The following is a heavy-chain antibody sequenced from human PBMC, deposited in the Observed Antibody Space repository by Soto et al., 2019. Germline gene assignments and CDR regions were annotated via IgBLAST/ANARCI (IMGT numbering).Heavy chain of an antibody. J-gene: IGHJ4*02. Sequence: GGSLRLSCAASGFIFSSYGMQWVRQAPGKGLEWVAVISYDGSNKYYADSVKDRFTISRDNSKKTLYLQMNSLRADDTAVYYCVAGQYFFDYCGQGTLVTVSS. D-gene: IGHD6-19*01. V-gene: IGHV3-30*03. CDR1: GFIFSSYG. CDR2: ISYDGSNK. CDR3: VAGQYFFDY.